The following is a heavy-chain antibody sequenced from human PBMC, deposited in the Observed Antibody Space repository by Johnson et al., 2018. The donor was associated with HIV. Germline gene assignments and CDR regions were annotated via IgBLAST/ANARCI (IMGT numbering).Heavy chain of an antibody. CDR3: AKDIQAGTHDAFDI. Sequence: LVESGGVVVQPGGSLRLSCAASGFTFDDYAMHWVRQAPGKGLEWVSLISWDGGSTYYADSVKGRLTISRDNSKNSLYLQMNSLRAEDTALYYCAKDIQAGTHDAFDIWGQGTMVTVSS. CDR2: ISWDGGST. J-gene: IGHJ3*02. CDR1: GFTFDDYA. V-gene: IGHV3-43D*03. D-gene: IGHD1-7*01.